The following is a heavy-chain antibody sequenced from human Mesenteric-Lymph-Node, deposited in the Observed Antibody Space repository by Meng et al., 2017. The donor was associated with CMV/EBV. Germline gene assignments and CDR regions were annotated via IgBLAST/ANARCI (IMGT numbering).Heavy chain of an antibody. CDR2: ISMGRSHI. J-gene: IGHJ4*02. CDR3: ATSAAAPGNS. Sequence: GESLKISCAASGFIFSSYSMNWVRQAPGKGLEWVSSISMGRSHIYYVDSVKGRFTVSRDNAKNSLYLQMNSLTAEDTAVYYCATSAAAPGNSWGQGILVTVSS. V-gene: IGHV3-21*01. D-gene: IGHD6-13*01. CDR1: GFIFSSYS.